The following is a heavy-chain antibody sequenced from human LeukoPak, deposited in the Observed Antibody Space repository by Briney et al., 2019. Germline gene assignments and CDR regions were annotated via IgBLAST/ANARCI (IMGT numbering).Heavy chain of an antibody. CDR1: GGSISSGDYY. Sequence: SQTLSLTCTVSGGSISSGDYYWSWIRQPPGKGLEWIGYIYYSGSTYYNPSLKSRVTISVDTSKNQFSLKLSSVTAADTAVYYCARHYSGSGSYYTPFDYWGQGTLVTVSS. CDR2: IYYSGST. CDR3: ARHYSGSGSYYTPFDY. V-gene: IGHV4-30-4*01. J-gene: IGHJ4*02. D-gene: IGHD3-10*01.